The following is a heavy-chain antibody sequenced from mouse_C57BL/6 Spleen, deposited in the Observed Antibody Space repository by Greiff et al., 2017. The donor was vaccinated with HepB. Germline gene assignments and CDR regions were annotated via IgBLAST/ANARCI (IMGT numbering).Heavy chain of an antibody. CDR2: ISYSGST. J-gene: IGHJ2*01. CDR1: GYSITSGYD. V-gene: IGHV3-1*01. D-gene: IGHD2-3*01. Sequence: EVQLQESGPGMVKPSQSLSLTCTVTGYSITSGYDWHWIRHFPGNKLEWMGYISYSGSTNYNPSLKSRISITHDTSKNHFFLKLNSVTTEDTATYYCARGLDDGYYVLDYWGQGTTLTVSS. CDR3: ARGLDDGYYVLDY.